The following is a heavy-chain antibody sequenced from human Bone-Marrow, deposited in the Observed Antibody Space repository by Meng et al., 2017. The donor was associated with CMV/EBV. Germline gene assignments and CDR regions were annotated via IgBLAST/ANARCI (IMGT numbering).Heavy chain of an antibody. CDR1: GGSFSDYY. CDR3: ARSRYTSSPLFDR. V-gene: IGHV4-34*01. D-gene: IGHD6-6*01. Sequence: SETLSLTCAVYGGSFSDYYWSWIRQSPGKGLEWIGQIDHGGSSKYNPSLKSRVTISVDTSKNQFSLRLNSVTAADTAVYYCARSRYTSSPLFDRWGQGTLVAVSS. J-gene: IGHJ5*02. CDR2: IDHGGSS.